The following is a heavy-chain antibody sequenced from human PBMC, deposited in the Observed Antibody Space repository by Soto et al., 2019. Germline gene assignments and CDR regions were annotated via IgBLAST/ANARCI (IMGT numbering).Heavy chain of an antibody. CDR3: ARDVRGWTIITWFDP. J-gene: IGHJ5*02. V-gene: IGHV1-18*01. Sequence: QVQLVQSGAEVKKPGASVKVSCKASGYTFTSYGISWVRQAPGQGLEWMGWISAYNGNTNYAQKLQGRVTMTTDTSTSTAYMELMRLRSDDTAVYYCARDVRGWTIITWFDPWGQGTLVTVSS. CDR1: GYTFTSYG. D-gene: IGHD6-19*01. CDR2: ISAYNGNT.